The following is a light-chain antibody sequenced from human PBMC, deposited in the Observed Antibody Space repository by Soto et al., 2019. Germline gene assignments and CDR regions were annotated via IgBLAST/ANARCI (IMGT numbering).Light chain of an antibody. CDR2: EVS. CDR1: SNDVGHSSF. CDR3: NAQADNGKHV. V-gene: IGLV2-8*01. Sequence: QSALTPPPSASGSPGQSVTISCTGNSNDVGHSSFISWYQQHPGKGPKLIIYEVSKRPSGVPDRFSGSKSGNAASLSVSGRQDDDEADYFCNAQADNGKHVFGTGTKLTVL. J-gene: IGLJ1*01.